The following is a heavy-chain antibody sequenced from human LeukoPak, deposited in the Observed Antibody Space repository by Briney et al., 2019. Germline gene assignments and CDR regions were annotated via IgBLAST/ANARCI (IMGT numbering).Heavy chain of an antibody. Sequence: SETLSLTCTVSGGSISSHYWSWIRQPPGKGLEWIGYIFYSGSTKYNPSLKSRVTISVDTSKNQFSLKLSSVTAADTAVYYCATRSSGYYKGDAFDIWGQGTMVTVSS. CDR2: IFYSGST. CDR3: ATRSSGYYKGDAFDI. D-gene: IGHD3-22*01. V-gene: IGHV4-59*08. CDR1: GGSISSHY. J-gene: IGHJ3*02.